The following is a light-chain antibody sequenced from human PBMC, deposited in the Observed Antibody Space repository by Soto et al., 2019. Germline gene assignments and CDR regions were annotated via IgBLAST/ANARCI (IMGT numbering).Light chain of an antibody. J-gene: IGKJ2*01. CDR3: QQRSNWPPYT. V-gene: IGKV3-11*01. CDR1: QRVSSY. CDR2: DAS. Sequence: EIVLTQSPTTLSLSQRERATLSCRASQRVSSYLAWYQQKPGQAPRLLIYDASNRATGIPARFSGSGSGTDFTLTISSLEPEDFAVYYCQQRSNWPPYTFGQGTKLEIK.